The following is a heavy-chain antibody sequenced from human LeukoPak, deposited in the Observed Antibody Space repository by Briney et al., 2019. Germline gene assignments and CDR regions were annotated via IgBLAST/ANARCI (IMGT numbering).Heavy chain of an antibody. J-gene: IGHJ6*03. CDR3: ARTYCGGDCRGYYYHYYMDV. CDR2: IYTSGST. V-gene: IGHV4-61*02. CDR1: GGSISSGSYY. Sequence: SETLSLTCTVSGGSISSGSYYWSWIRQPAGKGLEWIGRIYTSGSTNNNPSLKSRVTISVDRSKNQFSLKLSSVTAADTAVYYCARTYCGGDCRGYYYHYYMDVWGKGTTVTISS. D-gene: IGHD2-21*02.